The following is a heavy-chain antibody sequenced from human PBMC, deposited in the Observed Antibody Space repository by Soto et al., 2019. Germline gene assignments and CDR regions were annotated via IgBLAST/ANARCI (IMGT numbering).Heavy chain of an antibody. CDR3: AKGAYYDILTGNNWFDP. CDR1: GFTFDDYA. V-gene: IGHV3-9*01. J-gene: IGHJ5*02. Sequence: EVPLVESGGGLVQPGRSLRLSCAASGFTFDDYAMHWVRQAPGKGLEWVSGISWNSGSIGYADSVKGRFTISRDNAKNSLYLQMNSLRAEDTALYYCAKGAYYDILTGNNWFDPWGQGTLVTVSS. CDR2: ISWNSGSI. D-gene: IGHD3-9*01.